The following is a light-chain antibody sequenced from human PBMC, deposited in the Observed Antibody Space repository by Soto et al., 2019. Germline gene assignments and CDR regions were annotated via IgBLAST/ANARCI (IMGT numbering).Light chain of an antibody. CDR1: QSLAYSDGNTY. CDR2: KVS. CDR3: MQGTHWPPYT. Sequence: DVVMTQSPLSLPVTLGQPASISCRSSQSLAYSDGNTYLNWFQQRPGQSPRRLIYKVSNRDSGGPNRFSGSGSGTDFTLKISRVEAEDVGVYYCMQGTHWPPYTFGQGTNLEIK. V-gene: IGKV2-30*01. J-gene: IGKJ2*01.